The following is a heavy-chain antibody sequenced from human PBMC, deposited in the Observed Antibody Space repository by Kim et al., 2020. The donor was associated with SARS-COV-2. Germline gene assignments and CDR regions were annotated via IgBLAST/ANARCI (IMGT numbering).Heavy chain of an antibody. Sequence: ASVKVSCKASGYTFTSYYMHWVRQAPGQGLEWMGIINPSGGSTSYAQKFQGRVTMTRDTSTSTLYMELSSLRSEDTAVYYCARDRLDIVVVVAGRVTKFPGLDPWGQGTLVTVSS. CDR2: INPSGGST. CDR1: GYTFTSYY. CDR3: ARDRLDIVVVVAGRVTKFPGLDP. V-gene: IGHV1-46*01. D-gene: IGHD2-15*01. J-gene: IGHJ5*02.